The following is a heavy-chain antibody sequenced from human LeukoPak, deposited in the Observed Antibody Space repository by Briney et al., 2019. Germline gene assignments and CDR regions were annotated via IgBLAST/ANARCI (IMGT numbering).Heavy chain of an antibody. CDR2: VNSDGSST. CDR1: GLTPFSYFW. V-gene: IGHV3-74*01. Sequence: GGSLRLSCEASGLTPFSYFWMHWVRQAPGKGLMWVSRVNSDGSSTIYADSVKGRFTISRDNARNTLFLQMNSLSAEDTATYYCATGGEQYYDYWGQGTMVTVSS. J-gene: IGHJ4*02. D-gene: IGHD2/OR15-2a*01. CDR3: ATGGEQYYDY.